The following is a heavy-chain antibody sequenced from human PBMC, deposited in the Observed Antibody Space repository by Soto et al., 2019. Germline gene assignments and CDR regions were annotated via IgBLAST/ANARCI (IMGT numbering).Heavy chain of an antibody. CDR2: LYYRGST. CDR3: ATVAGTFFDY. D-gene: IGHD6-19*01. J-gene: IGHJ4*02. CDR1: GGSISSGDYY. V-gene: IGHV4-30-4*01. Sequence: SETLSLTCTVSGGSISSGDYYWSWIRPPPGKGLEWIGYLYYRGSTYYNPSLKSRVTISVDTSKTQFSLKLSSVTAADTAVYYCATVAGTFFDYGGQGTLVTVSS.